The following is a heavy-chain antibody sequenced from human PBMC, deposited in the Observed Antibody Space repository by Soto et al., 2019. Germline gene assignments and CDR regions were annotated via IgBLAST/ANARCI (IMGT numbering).Heavy chain of an antibody. Sequence: QVHLVQSGAEVRKPGASVKVSCEASGYTFTNYDINWVRQATGQGPEWMGWMNPNTGNTGYAQKFQGRVTMTRNTPIRTSYMELSSMSSEDAAVYYCAREMDHGDFDYWGQGTLVTVSS. J-gene: IGHJ4*02. CDR1: GYTFTNYD. CDR2: MNPNTGNT. D-gene: IGHD4-17*01. V-gene: IGHV1-8*01. CDR3: AREMDHGDFDY.